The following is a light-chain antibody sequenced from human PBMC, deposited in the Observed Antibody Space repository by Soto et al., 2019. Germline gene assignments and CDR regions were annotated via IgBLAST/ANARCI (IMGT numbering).Light chain of an antibody. Sequence: EIVLTQSPATLSLSPGERATLSCRASQSVSSYLAWYQQXPGQAPRILIYDASNRATGTPARFSGSGSGTDFTLTISSLEPEDLAVYYCQQRSNWPTFGQGTRLEIK. CDR2: DAS. CDR1: QSVSSY. J-gene: IGKJ5*01. V-gene: IGKV3-11*01. CDR3: QQRSNWPT.